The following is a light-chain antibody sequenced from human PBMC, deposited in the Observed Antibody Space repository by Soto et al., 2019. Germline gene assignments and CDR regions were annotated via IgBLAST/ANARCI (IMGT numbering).Light chain of an antibody. V-gene: IGKV1-9*01. CDR3: QQLLSYPIT. J-gene: IGKJ5*01. CDR2: AAS. CDR1: QGISSY. Sequence: THSPSFLSASVGDRVTITCRASQGISSYLAWYQQKPGKAPKLLIYAASTLQSGVPLRFSGSGSGTSFTLTISSLQPEDFATYYCQQLLSYPITFGQGTRLENK.